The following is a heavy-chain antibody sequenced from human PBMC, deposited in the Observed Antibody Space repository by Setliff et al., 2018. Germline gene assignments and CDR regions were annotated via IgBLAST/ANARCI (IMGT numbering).Heavy chain of an antibody. CDR2: IYHNGNT. Sequence: SSETLSLTCTVSGGSISPYFWSWIRQSPGKGLEWIGYIYHNGNTNFNPSPKSRVTMSVDTSKNQFALNLTSVTAADTAVYYCARDRSAYSYGLDVWGQGTTVTVSS. CDR1: GGSISPYF. J-gene: IGHJ6*02. V-gene: IGHV4-4*08. CDR3: ARDRSAYSYGLDV.